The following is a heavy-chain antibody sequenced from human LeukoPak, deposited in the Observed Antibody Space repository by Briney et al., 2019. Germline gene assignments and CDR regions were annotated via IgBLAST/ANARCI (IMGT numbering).Heavy chain of an antibody. CDR3: ARQSLYSSSWYVRYYFDY. J-gene: IGHJ4*02. CDR1: GGSFSGYY. D-gene: IGHD6-13*01. CDR2: INHSGST. V-gene: IGHV4-34*01. Sequence: SETLSLTCAVYGGSFSGYYWSWIRQPPGKGLEWIGEINHSGSTYYNPSLKSRVTISVDTSKNQFSLKLSSVTAADTAVYYCARQSLYSSSWYVRYYFDYWGQGTLVTVSS.